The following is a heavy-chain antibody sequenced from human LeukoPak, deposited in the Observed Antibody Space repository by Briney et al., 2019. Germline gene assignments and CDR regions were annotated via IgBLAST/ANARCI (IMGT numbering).Heavy chain of an antibody. V-gene: IGHV4-34*01. CDR1: GGSFSGYY. CDR2: TNHSGST. J-gene: IGHJ4*02. D-gene: IGHD5-12*01. CDR3: ARARSHVDIVATISRPFGAYFDY. Sequence: SETLSLTCAVYGGSFSGYYWSWIRQPPGKGLEWIGETNHSGSTNYNPSLKSRVTISVDTSKNQFSLKLSSVTAADTAVYYCARARSHVDIVATISRPFGAYFDYWGQGTLVTVSS.